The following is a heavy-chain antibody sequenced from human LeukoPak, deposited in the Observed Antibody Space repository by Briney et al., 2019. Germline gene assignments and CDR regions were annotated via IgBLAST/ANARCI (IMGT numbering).Heavy chain of an antibody. J-gene: IGHJ5*02. Sequence: SETLSLTCTVSGGSISSYYWSWIRQPPGKGLEWIGYIYFSGSTSYNPSLKSRVTMSVDTSKNQFSLKLSSVTAADTAVYYCARRPGSINWSDPWGQGTLVTVSS. V-gene: IGHV4-59*08. CDR1: GGSISSYY. D-gene: IGHD1-26*01. CDR2: IYFSGST. CDR3: ARRPGSINWSDP.